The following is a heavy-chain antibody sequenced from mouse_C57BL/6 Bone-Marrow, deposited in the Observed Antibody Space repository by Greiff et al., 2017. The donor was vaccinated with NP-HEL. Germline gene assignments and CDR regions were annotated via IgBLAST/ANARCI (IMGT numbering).Heavy chain of an antibody. CDR1: GYTFTSYW. D-gene: IGHD1-2*01. Sequence: VQLQQPGAELVRPGASVKMSCKASGYTFTSYWITWVKQMPGQGLEWIGDVYPGSGSTNYNEKFQSKATLTVDTSSSTAYMQLSSLTSEDSAVYYCALPATAYAMDYWGQGTSVTVSS. CDR2: VYPGSGST. CDR3: ALPATAYAMDY. J-gene: IGHJ4*01. V-gene: IGHV1-55*01.